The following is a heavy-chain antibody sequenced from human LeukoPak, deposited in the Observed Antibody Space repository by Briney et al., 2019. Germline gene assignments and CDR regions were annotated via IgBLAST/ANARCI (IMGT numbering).Heavy chain of an antibody. V-gene: IGHV1-46*01. J-gene: IGHJ5*02. D-gene: IGHD6-13*01. CDR2: INPSGGST. CDR3: AREDIAAAGTGGFDP. Sequence: ASVKVSCKASGYTFTSYYMHWVRQAPGQGLEWMGIINPSGGSTSYAQKFQGRVTMTRDMSTSTVYMELSSLRSEDTAVYYCAREDIAAAGTGGFDPWGQGTLVTVSS. CDR1: GYTFTSYY.